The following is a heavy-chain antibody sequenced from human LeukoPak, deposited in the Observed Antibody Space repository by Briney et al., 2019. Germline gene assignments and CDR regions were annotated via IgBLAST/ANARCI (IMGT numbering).Heavy chain of an antibody. V-gene: IGHV1-24*01. CDR3: ATIRRYFDWLLDY. CDR2: FDPEYGKI. J-gene: IGHJ4*02. D-gene: IGHD3-9*01. Sequence: ASVKVSCKVSGYTLTELSIHWVRQAPGKGLEWMGGFDPEYGKIVYAQKFQGRVTMTEDTSIDTSYMELSSLRSEDTAVYYCATIRRYFDWLLDYWGQGTLVTVSS. CDR1: GYTLTELS.